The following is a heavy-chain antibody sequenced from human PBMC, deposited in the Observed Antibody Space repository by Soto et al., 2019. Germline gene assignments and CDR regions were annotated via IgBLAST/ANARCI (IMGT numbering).Heavy chain of an antibody. V-gene: IGHV3-33*01. CDR2: IWYDGSNK. D-gene: IGHD4-17*01. Sequence: HPGGSLRLSCAASGFTFSSYGMHWVRQAPGKGLEWVAVIWYDGSNKYYADSVKGRFTISRDNSKNTLYLQMNSLKTEDTAVYYCVSNRAYGKESDAFDIWGQGTMVTVSS. CDR1: GFTFSSYG. J-gene: IGHJ3*02. CDR3: VSNRAYGKESDAFDI.